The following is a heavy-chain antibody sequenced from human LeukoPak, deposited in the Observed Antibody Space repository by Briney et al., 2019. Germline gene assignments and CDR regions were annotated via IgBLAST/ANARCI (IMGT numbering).Heavy chain of an antibody. D-gene: IGHD5-18*01. CDR3: ARGIQLWPTVDY. V-gene: IGHV3-21*01. CDR2: ISSSSSYI. CDR1: GFTLSSYE. Sequence: GGSLRLSCTASGFTLSSYEMSWIRQAPGKGLEWVSSISSSSSYIYYADSVKGRFTISRDNAKNSLYLQMNSLRAEDTAVYYCARGIQLWPTVDYWGQGTLVTVSS. J-gene: IGHJ4*02.